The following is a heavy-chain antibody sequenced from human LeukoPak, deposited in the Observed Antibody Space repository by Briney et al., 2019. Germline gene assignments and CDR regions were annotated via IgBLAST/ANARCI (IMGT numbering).Heavy chain of an antibody. D-gene: IGHD3-3*01. CDR2: ISSSGSPV. Sequence: GGSLRLSCAASGFTFSSYEMNWVRQAPGKGLEWVSYISSSGSPVYYADSVKGRFTISRDNAKNSLFLQMNSLRAEDTAVYYCARSPRSLEYDYWGQGTLVTVSS. V-gene: IGHV3-48*03. J-gene: IGHJ4*02. CDR3: ARSPRSLEYDY. CDR1: GFTFSSYE.